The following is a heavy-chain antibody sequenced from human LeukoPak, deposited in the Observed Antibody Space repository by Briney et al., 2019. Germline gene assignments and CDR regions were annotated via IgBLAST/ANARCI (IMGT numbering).Heavy chain of an antibody. J-gene: IGHJ3*02. CDR1: GGSINNYH. D-gene: IGHD1-14*01. CDR2: IHFSGSA. Sequence: SETLSLTCSVSGGSINNYHWSWIRQAPGERPEYIGYIHFSGSAGYNPSLKSRVTISVDTSKKQFSLRLTSVTAADTAVYYCARHEPAWRGAFDIWGQGTMVTVSS. CDR3: ARHEPAWRGAFDI. V-gene: IGHV4-59*08.